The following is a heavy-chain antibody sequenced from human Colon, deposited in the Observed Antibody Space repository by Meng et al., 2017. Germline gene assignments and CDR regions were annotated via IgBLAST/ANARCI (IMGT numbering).Heavy chain of an antibody. CDR3: ARGRGSYSSIDF. J-gene: IGHJ4*02. V-gene: IGHV4-61*03. CDR2: VYYTGSA. Sequence: GPSLVRPSSTLSLPCTFSCGSVSSPSYFWSWIRQTPGKVLEWIGYVYYTGSANYNPSLKSRVTISVDTSKNHFSLNLTSVTAADTAVYYCARGRGSYSSIDFWGQGTLVTVSS. D-gene: IGHD1-26*01. CDR1: CGSVSSPSYF.